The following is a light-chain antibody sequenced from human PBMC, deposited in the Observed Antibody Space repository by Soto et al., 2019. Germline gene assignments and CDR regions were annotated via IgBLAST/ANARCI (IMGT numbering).Light chain of an antibody. J-gene: IGKJ1*01. V-gene: IGKV3-15*01. CDR2: SAA. Sequence: EIVMTQSPATLSVSPGERVTLSCRASQSVGSNLAWYQKKPGQAPRLLIYSAATRATGIPARFSGSGSGTEFTITISSLQSEDFRVYYCQQYTKRWTFGQGTKVEIK. CDR1: QSVGSN. CDR3: QQYTKRWT.